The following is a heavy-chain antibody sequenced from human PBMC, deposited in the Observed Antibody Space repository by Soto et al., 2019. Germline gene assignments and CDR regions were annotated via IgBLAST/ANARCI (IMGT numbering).Heavy chain of an antibody. Sequence: ASVKVSCKASGYSFTNNDVRWVRQATGQGLAWMGWMNPGSGDTGYAQKFQGRVTMTRDISIATAYMELSSLRSDDTAIYYCARMATFGSLNWFDPWGQGTLVTVSS. J-gene: IGHJ5*02. CDR3: ARMATFGSLNWFDP. CDR1: GYSFTNND. V-gene: IGHV1-8*01. D-gene: IGHD3-16*01. CDR2: MNPGSGDT.